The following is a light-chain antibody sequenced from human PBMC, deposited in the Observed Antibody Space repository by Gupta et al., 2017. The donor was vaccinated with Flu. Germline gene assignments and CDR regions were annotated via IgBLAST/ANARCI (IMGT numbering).Light chain of an antibody. J-gene: IGKJ1*01. CDR2: SAT. V-gene: IGKV3-20*01. CDR3: QQFGMSPRT. CDR1: QHVLSNF. Sequence: EDAVLTTCAAQHVLSNFITWFQLKPGQAPRLLISSATLRDTGVPDRFTGSGSGTNFTLTIGRLEPDDFAVYYCQQFGMSPRTFGQGTKVEVK.